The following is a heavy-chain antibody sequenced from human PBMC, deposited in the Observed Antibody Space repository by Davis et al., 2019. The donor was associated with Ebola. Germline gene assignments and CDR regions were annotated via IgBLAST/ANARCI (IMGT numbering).Heavy chain of an antibody. J-gene: IGHJ6*02. CDR2: ISHRGST. Sequence: MPSETLSLTCTVSGGSISSYYWSWIRQPPGEGLEWLGEISHRGSTNYNPSLKSRVTISVDTSKNQFSLKLSSVTAADTAVYYCARGSSTSCYDTICYYYGMDVWGQGTTVTVSS. V-gene: IGHV4-34*01. D-gene: IGHD2-2*01. CDR1: GGSISSYY. CDR3: ARGSSTSCYDTICYYYGMDV.